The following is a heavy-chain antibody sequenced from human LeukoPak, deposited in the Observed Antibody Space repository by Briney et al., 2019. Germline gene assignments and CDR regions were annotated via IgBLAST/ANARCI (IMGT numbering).Heavy chain of an antibody. J-gene: IGHJ6*02. V-gene: IGHV1-18*01. CDR1: GYTFTSYG. D-gene: IGHD2-15*01. Sequence: ASVKVSCKASGYTFTSYGISWVRQAPGQGLELMGWISAYNGNTNYAQKLHGRVTMTTDTSTSTAYMEQRSLRSDDTAVYYCARYRIAPTILTGYYYYYGMDVWGQGTTVTVSS. CDR3: ARYRIAPTILTGYYYYYGMDV. CDR2: ISAYNGNT.